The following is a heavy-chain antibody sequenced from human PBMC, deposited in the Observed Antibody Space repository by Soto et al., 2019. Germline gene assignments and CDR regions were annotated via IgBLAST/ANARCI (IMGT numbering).Heavy chain of an antibody. CDR2: IKLDGSEK. Sequence: GGSLRLSCAASGFTFSSHWMSWVRQAPGKGLEWVANIKLDGSEKWYVDSVKGRFTISRDNAKNSLYLQMNSLRAEDTAVYYCARGDYYDSSGPFSDAFDIWGQGTMVT. CDR1: GFTFSSHW. D-gene: IGHD3-22*01. J-gene: IGHJ3*02. V-gene: IGHV3-7*04. CDR3: ARGDYYDSSGPFSDAFDI.